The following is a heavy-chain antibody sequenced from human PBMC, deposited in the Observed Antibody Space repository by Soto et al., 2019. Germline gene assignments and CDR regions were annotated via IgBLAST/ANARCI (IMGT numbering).Heavy chain of an antibody. CDR2: ISNDGSRK. CDR1: GFTFSTYG. Sequence: QVQLVESGGGVVQPGRSLRLSCAASGFTFSTYGMHWVRQAPGKGLEWVAVISNDGSRKYYADSVKGRFTISRDNSKNXLXLXXNSLRAEATAVYYCAMAGYCTNGVCYSYFYFGMDVWGQGTTVTVSS. D-gene: IGHD2-8*01. V-gene: IGHV3-30*03. CDR3: AMAGYCTNGVCYSYFYFGMDV. J-gene: IGHJ6*02.